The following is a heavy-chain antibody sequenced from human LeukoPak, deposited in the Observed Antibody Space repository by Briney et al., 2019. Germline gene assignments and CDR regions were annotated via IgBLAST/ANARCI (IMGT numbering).Heavy chain of an antibody. Sequence: SQTLSLTCTVSGGSISSGSYYWSWIRQPAGKGLEWIGRIYTSGNTNYNPSLKSRVTISLDTPKNQFSLKLSSVTAADTAVYYCARAPAGSSSWYRPWGQGTLVTVSS. CDR2: IYTSGNT. CDR1: GGSISSGSYY. V-gene: IGHV4-61*02. D-gene: IGHD6-13*01. CDR3: ARAPAGSSSWYRP. J-gene: IGHJ5*02.